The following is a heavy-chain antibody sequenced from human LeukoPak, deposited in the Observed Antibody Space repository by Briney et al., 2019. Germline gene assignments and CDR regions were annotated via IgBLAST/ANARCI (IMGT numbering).Heavy chain of an antibody. CDR3: ARGRWLAAADS. CDR2: IYSGGST. Sequence: GGSLRLSCAASGFTVSSNYMSWVRQAPGKGLEWVSIIYSGGSTYYADSVKGRFTISRDNSKNTLYLQMNSLRVEDTAVYYCARGRWLAAADSWGQGTLVTVSS. D-gene: IGHD6-13*01. J-gene: IGHJ4*02. V-gene: IGHV3-66*01. CDR1: GFTVSSNY.